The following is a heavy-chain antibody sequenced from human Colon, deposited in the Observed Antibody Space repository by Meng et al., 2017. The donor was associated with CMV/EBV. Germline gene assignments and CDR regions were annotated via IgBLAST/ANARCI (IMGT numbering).Heavy chain of an antibody. J-gene: IGHJ4*02. V-gene: IGHV3-30*02. D-gene: IGHD3-22*01. CDR1: GFTFSSYA. CDR3: AKGGRYYDSSGYGH. CDR2: IRFDGSNK. Sequence: GESLKISCAASGFTFSSYAMAWVRQAPGKGLEWAAFIRFDGSNKYYADSVEGRFTISRDNSNNTLYLQMNSLSTEDTAVYYCAKGGRYYDSSGYGHWGQGTLVTVSS.